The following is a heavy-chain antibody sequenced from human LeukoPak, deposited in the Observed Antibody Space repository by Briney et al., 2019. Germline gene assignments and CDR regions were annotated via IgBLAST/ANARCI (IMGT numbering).Heavy chain of an antibody. J-gene: IGHJ4*02. CDR1: GFTVSSNY. Sequence: PGGSLRLSCAASGFTVSSNYMSWVRQAPGKGLEWVSVIYSGGSTYYADSVKGRFTISRDNSKNTLYLQMNSLRAEDTAVYYCAREAYGYGRRDFDYWGQGTLVTVSS. CDR3: AREAYGYGRRDFDY. V-gene: IGHV3-66*01. CDR2: IYSGGST. D-gene: IGHD5-18*01.